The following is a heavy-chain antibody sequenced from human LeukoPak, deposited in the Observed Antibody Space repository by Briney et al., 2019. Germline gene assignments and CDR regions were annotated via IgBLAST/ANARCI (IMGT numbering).Heavy chain of an antibody. CDR2: ISSSSSTI. J-gene: IGHJ1*01. V-gene: IGHV3-48*04. Sequence: GGSLRLSCAASGFTFSSYSMNWVRQAPGKGLEWVSYISSSSSTIYYADSVKGRFTISRDNAKNSLYLQMNSLRAEDTAVYYCARDRTGDFQHWGQGTLVTVSS. CDR1: GFTFSSYS. D-gene: IGHD3-10*01. CDR3: ARDRTGDFQH.